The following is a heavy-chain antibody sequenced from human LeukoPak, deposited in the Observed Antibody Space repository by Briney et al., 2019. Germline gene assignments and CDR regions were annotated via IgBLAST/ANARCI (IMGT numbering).Heavy chain of an antibody. CDR3: AKTYYSDSSDSYYFDF. CDR1: GGSINNHY. CDR2: INHSGST. J-gene: IGHJ4*02. Sequence: PSETLSLTCTVSGGSINNHYWSWIRQPPGKGLEWIGEINHSGSTNYNPSLKSRVTISVDTSKNQFSLKLTSVTAADTAVYYCAKTYYSDSSDSYYFDFWGQGTLVTVSS. D-gene: IGHD3-22*01. V-gene: IGHV4-34*01.